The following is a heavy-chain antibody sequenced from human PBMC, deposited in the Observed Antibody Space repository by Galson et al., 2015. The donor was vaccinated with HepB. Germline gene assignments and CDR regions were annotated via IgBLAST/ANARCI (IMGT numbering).Heavy chain of an antibody. J-gene: IGHJ6*02. CDR1: GYTLTELS. CDR3: ATGGTRSISAQYYYSYYGMDV. CDR2: FDSEDGET. D-gene: IGHD6-6*01. V-gene: IGHV1-24*01. Sequence: SVKVSCKVSGYTLTELSMHWVRQAPGKGLEWMGGFDSEDGETIYAQKFQGRVTMTEDTSTDTAYMELRSLRSEDTAVYYCATGGTRSISAQYYYSYYGMDVWGQGTTVTVSS.